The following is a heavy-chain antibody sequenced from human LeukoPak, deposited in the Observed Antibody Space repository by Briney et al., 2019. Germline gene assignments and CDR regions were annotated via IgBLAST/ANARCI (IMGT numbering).Heavy chain of an antibody. D-gene: IGHD6-13*01. CDR2: INPNSGGT. CDR1: GYTFTGYY. CDR3: ARDNFYSSGWYGYIDY. V-gene: IGHV1-2*02. Sequence: ASVKVSCKASGYTFTGYYMHWVRQAPGQGLEWMGWINPNSGGTNYAQKFQGRVTMTRDTSISTAYMELSRLRSDDTAVYYCARDNFYSSGWYGYIDYWGQGTLVTVSS. J-gene: IGHJ4*02.